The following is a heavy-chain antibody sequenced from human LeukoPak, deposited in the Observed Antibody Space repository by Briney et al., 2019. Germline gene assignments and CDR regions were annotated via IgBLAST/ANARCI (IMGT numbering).Heavy chain of an antibody. Sequence: ASVKVSCKASGYTFVTYGISWVRQAPGQGLEWMGWISAYNGNTNYAQKLQGRVTMTTDTSTSTAYMELRSLRSDDTAVYYCARDRDCSSTTCLNWLDPWGHGTLVTVSS. CDR2: ISAYNGNT. CDR3: ARDRDCSSTTCLNWLDP. V-gene: IGHV1-18*01. CDR1: GYTFVTYG. J-gene: IGHJ5*02. D-gene: IGHD2-2*01.